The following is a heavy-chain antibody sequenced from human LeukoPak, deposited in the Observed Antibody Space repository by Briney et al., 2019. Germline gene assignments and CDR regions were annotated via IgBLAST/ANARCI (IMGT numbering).Heavy chain of an antibody. V-gene: IGHV1-46*01. CDR2: INPSGGST. CDR1: GYTFTSYY. Sequence: ASVKVSCKASGYTFTSYYMHWVRQAPGQGLEWMGIINPSGGSTSYAQKFQGRVTMTRDTSTSTVYMELSSLRSEDTAVYCCAREFGQPNDAFDIWGQGTMVTVSS. D-gene: IGHD3-10*01. CDR3: AREFGQPNDAFDI. J-gene: IGHJ3*02.